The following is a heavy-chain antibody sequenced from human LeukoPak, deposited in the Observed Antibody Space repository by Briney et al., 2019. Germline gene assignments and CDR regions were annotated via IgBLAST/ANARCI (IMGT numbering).Heavy chain of an antibody. Sequence: PGGSLRLSCAASGFTFSSYSMNWVRQAPGKGLEWVSYISSSSSTIYYADSVKGRFTISRDNAKNSLYLQMNSLRAEDTAVYYCARGSSWPRSNWFDPWGQGTLVTVSS. CDR3: ARGSSWPRSNWFDP. CDR1: GFTFSSYS. V-gene: IGHV3-48*04. J-gene: IGHJ5*02. CDR2: ISSSSSTI. D-gene: IGHD6-13*01.